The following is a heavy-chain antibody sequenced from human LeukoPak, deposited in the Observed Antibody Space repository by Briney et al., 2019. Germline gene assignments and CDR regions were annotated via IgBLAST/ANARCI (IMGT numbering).Heavy chain of an antibody. D-gene: IGHD6-19*01. V-gene: IGHV4-34*01. CDR3: ARRGSGWYSGIGD. CDR1: GWTFSGYY. J-gene: IGHJ4*02. CDR2: INHRGSN. Sequence: SETVSLTCEVYGWTFSGYYWNWIRQPPGKGLEWMGEINHRGSNKYNPSLKNRVTISVDTSKNQFALKLMSVTATDTAVYYCARRGSGWYSGIGDWGQGFLVTVS.